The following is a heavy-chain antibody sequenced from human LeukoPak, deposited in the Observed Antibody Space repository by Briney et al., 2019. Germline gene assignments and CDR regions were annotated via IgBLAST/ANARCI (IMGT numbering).Heavy chain of an antibody. V-gene: IGHV3-53*01. CDR1: GFTVSSNS. CDR3: VREGVSSTWDNWYFDL. CDR2: IYSDNT. D-gene: IGHD2-2*01. J-gene: IGHJ2*01. Sequence: GGSLRLSCTVSGFTVSSNSMSWVRQAPGKGLEWVSFIYSDNTHYSDSVKGRFTISRDNSKNTLYLQMNSLRAEDTAVYFCVREGVSSTWDNWYFDLWGRGTLVTVSS.